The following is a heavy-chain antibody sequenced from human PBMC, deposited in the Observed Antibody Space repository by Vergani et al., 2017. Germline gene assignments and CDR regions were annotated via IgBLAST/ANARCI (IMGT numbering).Heavy chain of an antibody. Sequence: QVQLVESGGGVVQPGRYLRLSCAASGFTFSSYGMQWVRQAPGKGLEWVAVISYDGSNKYYADSVKGRFTIYRDNSKNTLSLQMNSLRAEDTAVYYCAKDSGAAAGTLDYWGQGTLVTVSS. CDR3: AKDSGAAAGTLDY. V-gene: IGHV3-30*18. D-gene: IGHD6-13*01. CDR2: ISYDGSNK. CDR1: GFTFSSYG. J-gene: IGHJ4*02.